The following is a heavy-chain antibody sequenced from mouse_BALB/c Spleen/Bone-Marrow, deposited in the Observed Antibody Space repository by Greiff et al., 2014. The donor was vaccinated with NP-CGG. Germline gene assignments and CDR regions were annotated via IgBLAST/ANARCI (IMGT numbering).Heavy chain of an antibody. CDR1: GFNIKDYY. Sequence: EVQLVESGAELVRSGASVKLSCTASGFNIKDYYMHWVKQRPEQGLEWIGWIDPENGDTEYAPKFQGKATMTADTSSNTAYLQLSSLTSEATAVYYCNARGDYDFDYFDYWGQGTTLTVSS. CDR3: NARGDYDFDYFDY. D-gene: IGHD2-4*01. V-gene: IGHV14-4*02. CDR2: IDPENGDT. J-gene: IGHJ2*01.